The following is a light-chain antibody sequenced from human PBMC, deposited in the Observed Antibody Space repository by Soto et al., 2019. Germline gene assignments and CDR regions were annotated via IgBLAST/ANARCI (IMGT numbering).Light chain of an antibody. V-gene: IGLV1-51*01. CDR1: SSNIGGNS. CDR3: GSWDSRLRAYV. J-gene: IGLJ1*01. CDR2: DDN. Sequence: QSVMTQPPSVSAAPGQTVTISCSGSSSNIGGNSVSWYQQLPGTAPTLLLYDDNNRPSGSPHRFSGAKTGTSATLGITGFQTGDEADYYCGSWDSRLRAYVFGTGTKLTVL.